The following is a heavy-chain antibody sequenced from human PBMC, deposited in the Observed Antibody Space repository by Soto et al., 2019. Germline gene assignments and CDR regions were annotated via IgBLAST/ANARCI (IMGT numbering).Heavy chain of an antibody. CDR3: AKVVRTVAAPGDFAD. V-gene: IGHV3-74*01. CDR2: IKSDETTT. CDR1: GFTFTDYW. J-gene: IGHJ4*02. Sequence: GGSLRLSCAASGFTFTDYWIHWVRQVPGKGLVWVSRIKSDETTTGYADSVKGRFTISRDNSKNTLYLQMNSLRAEDTAVYYCAKVVRTVAAPGDFADWGQGTLVTVSS. D-gene: IGHD6-25*01.